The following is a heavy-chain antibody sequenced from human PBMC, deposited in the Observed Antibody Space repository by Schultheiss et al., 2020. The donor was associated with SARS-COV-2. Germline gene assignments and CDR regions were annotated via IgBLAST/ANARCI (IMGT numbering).Heavy chain of an antibody. D-gene: IGHD6-19*01. CDR3: ARRLAVAAHFDY. CDR2: INPNSGGT. J-gene: IGHJ4*02. V-gene: IGHV1-2*02. Sequence: ASVKVSCKASGGTFSSYAMNWVRQAPGQGLEWMGWINPNSGGTNYAQKFQGRVTMTRDTSISTAYMELSRLRSDDTAVYYCARRLAVAAHFDYWGQGTLVTVSS. CDR1: GGTFSSYA.